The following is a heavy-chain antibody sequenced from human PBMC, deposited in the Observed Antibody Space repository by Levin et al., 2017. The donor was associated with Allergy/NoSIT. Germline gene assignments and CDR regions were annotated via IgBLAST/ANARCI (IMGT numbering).Heavy chain of an antibody. J-gene: IGHJ2*01. CDR3: AREHAVVVTAVLRVRYFDL. D-gene: IGHD2-21*02. CDR2: IIPIFGTA. CDR1: GGTFSSYA. Sequence: SVKVSCKASGGTFSSYAISWVRQAPGQGLEWMGGIIPIFGTANYAQKFQGRVTITADESTSTAYMELSSLRSEDTAVYYCAREHAVVVTAVLRVRYFDLWGRGTLVTVSS. V-gene: IGHV1-69*13.